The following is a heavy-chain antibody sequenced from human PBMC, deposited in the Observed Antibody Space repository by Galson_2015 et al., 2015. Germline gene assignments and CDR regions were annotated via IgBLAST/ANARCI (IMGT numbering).Heavy chain of an antibody. D-gene: IGHD6-13*01. V-gene: IGHV3-33*01. CDR3: ARKAAAGSMSFDH. CDR1: GFTFSSYG. J-gene: IGHJ4*02. Sequence: SLRLSCAASGFTFSSYGMHWVRQAPGKGLEWVAIIWFDGNNKYYGDSVKGRFTISRDNSKNTLYLQMDSLGAEDTAVYYCARKAAAGSMSFDHWGQGTLVTVSS. CDR2: IWFDGNNK.